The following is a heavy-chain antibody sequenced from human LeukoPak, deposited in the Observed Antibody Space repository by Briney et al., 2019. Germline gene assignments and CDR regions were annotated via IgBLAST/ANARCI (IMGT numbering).Heavy chain of an antibody. J-gene: IGHJ4*02. V-gene: IGHV3-7*01. Sequence: GGSLRLSCAASGFTFSSYWMSWVRQAPGKGLGWVASIKQDGTEKYYVDSAKGRFTISRDNAKSSLYLQMNSLRAEDTAVYYCARGYCSGGSCYSAAEYWGQGTLVTVSS. D-gene: IGHD2-15*01. CDR1: GFTFSSYW. CDR2: IKQDGTEK. CDR3: ARGYCSGGSCYSAAEY.